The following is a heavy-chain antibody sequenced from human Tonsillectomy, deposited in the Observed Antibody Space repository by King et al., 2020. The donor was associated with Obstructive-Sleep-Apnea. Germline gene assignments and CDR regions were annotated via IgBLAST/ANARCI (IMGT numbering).Heavy chain of an antibody. V-gene: IGHV2-5*02. CDR1: GFSISSSGVG. CDR3: SRYAYDILTGYYPDGH. J-gene: IGHJ4*02. D-gene: IGHD3-9*01. Sequence: VTLKESGPALVKPTQTLTLTCTLSGFSISSSGVGVGWIRQPPGKALEWLAAIYWDDDKLYSPSLKNRLTITRDATKNQVVLSMTNVDPLDTGTYYCSRYAYDILTGYYPDGHWGQGTLVTVSS. CDR2: IYWDDDK.